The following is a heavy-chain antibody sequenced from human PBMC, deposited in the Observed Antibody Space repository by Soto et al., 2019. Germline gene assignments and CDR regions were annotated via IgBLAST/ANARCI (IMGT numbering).Heavy chain of an antibody. CDR3: AKYWQEVSGFGMDV. D-gene: IGHD2-15*01. CDR2: ISSGGGST. Sequence: EVQLLESGGGLVQPGGSLRLSCVASGLTFSSYAMSWVRQGPGKGLEWVSVISSGGGSTYYADSVKGRFTISRDNLKNTFSLRMNNLRADDTAVYFCAKYWQEVSGFGMDVWGQGTTVTVSS. CDR1: GLTFSSYA. V-gene: IGHV3-23*01. J-gene: IGHJ6*01.